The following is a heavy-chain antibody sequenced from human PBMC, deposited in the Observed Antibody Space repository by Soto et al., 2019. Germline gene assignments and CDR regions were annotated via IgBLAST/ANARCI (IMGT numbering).Heavy chain of an antibody. CDR2: IYYSGST. V-gene: IGHV4-31*03. Sequence: PSGTLWQTGTVADSFDLGGRHNWNKIRQHPGKGLEWIGYIYYSGSTYYNPSLKSRVTISVDTSKNQFSLKLSSVTAADTAVYYCARSDCSGGSCYSFYYYGMYVWAQGTTVTVSS. CDR3: ARSDCSGGSCYSFYYYGMYV. J-gene: IGHJ6*02. CDR1: DSFDLGGRHN. D-gene: IGHD2-15*01.